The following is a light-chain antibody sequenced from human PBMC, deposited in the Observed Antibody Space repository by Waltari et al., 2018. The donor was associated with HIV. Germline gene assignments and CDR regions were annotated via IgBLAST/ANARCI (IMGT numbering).Light chain of an antibody. V-gene: IGKV4-1*01. J-gene: IGKJ2*01. CDR2: WAS. Sequence: DVVVTQSPDSLALSVGESASLDCRSSRYLLYSSNNNSYLAWYQQKAGQRPKLLIYWASTRESGAPDRFSGSGSGTDFTLTISSLQAEDVAVYYCQQYYSVPYTFGQGTKLEIK. CDR3: QQYYSVPYT. CDR1: RYLLYSSNNNSY.